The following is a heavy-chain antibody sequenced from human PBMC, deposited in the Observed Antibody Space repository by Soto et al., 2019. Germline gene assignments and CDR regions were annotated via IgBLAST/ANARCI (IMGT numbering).Heavy chain of an antibody. D-gene: IGHD2-8*01. CDR3: QVLMVYAGYYGMDV. V-gene: IGHV1-2*02. J-gene: IGHJ6*02. CDR1: GYTFTGYY. Sequence: QVQLVQSGAEVKKTGASVKVSCKASGYTFTGYYMHWVRQAPGQGLEWMGWINPNSGGTNYAQKFQGRVTMTRDTSISTAYMELSRLRSDDTAVYYCQVLMVYAGYYGMDVWGQGTTVTVSS. CDR2: INPNSGGT.